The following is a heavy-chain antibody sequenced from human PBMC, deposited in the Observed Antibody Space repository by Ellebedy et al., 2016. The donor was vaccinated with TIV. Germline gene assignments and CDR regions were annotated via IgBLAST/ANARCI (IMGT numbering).Heavy chain of an antibody. D-gene: IGHD2-2*01. V-gene: IGHV1-2*02. Sequence: ASVKVSCKASGYTFSNYYLHWVRQAPGQGLEWMGWINPDSGATNYAQNFQGRVTMTGDTSISTAYMELRSLRSDDTAVYYCARGLYLGLFDPWGQGTLVTVSS. J-gene: IGHJ5*02. CDR2: INPDSGAT. CDR1: GYTFSNYY. CDR3: ARGLYLGLFDP.